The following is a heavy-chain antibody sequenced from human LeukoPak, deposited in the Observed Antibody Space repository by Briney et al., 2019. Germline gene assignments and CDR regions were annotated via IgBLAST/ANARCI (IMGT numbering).Heavy chain of an antibody. CDR1: GFTFSSYA. J-gene: IGHJ1*01. Sequence: GGSLRLSCAASGFTFSSYAMSWVRQAPGKGLEWVSAISGSGGSTYYADSVKGRFTISRDNSKNTLYLQMNSLRAEDTAVYYCAKSLKGYYYDSSGYYYGEYFQHWGQGTLVIVSS. V-gene: IGHV3-23*01. CDR2: ISGSGGST. D-gene: IGHD3-22*01. CDR3: AKSLKGYYYDSSGYYYGEYFQH.